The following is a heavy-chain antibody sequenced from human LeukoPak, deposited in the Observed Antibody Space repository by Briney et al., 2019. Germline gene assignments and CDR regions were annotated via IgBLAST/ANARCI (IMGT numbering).Heavy chain of an antibody. Sequence: GGSLRLSCEVSGFTFTDYWMSWVRQAPGKGPEWVASIRQAGSEKTYVDSVKGRFTISRDNTKNSLSLQLNGLRAEDTAVYYCARDGIAAGLYFDLWGQGTLVTVSS. D-gene: IGHD6-6*01. J-gene: IGHJ4*01. CDR3: ARDGIAAGLYFDL. CDR2: IRQAGSEK. V-gene: IGHV3-7*01. CDR1: GFTFTDYW.